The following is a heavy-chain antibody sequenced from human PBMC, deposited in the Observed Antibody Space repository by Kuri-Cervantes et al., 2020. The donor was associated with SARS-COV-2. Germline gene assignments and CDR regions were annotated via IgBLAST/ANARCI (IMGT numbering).Heavy chain of an antibody. Sequence: GGSLRLSCAASGFTFSSYSMNWVRQAPGKGLEWVSSISSSSSYIYYADSVKGRFTISRDNAKNSLYLQMNSLRAEDTAVYYCARGGYCSGGSCYSVHYYYYYGMDVWGQGTTVTVSS. CDR2: ISSSSSYI. D-gene: IGHD2-15*01. V-gene: IGHV3-21*01. CDR3: ARGGYCSGGSCYSVHYYYYYGMDV. CDR1: GFTFSSYS. J-gene: IGHJ6*02.